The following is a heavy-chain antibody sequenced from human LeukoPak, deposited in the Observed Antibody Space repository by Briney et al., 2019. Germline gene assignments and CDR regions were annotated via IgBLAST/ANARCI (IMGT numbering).Heavy chain of an antibody. Sequence: SVKVSCKTNGGTFSDYTIHWVRQAPGQGLDWMGRITPMYGTSNYAQKFQGRLTIAADKSTNTVHMDLSSLRSEDTAIYYCARDNAGLYDAFDLWGLGTLVTVSS. D-gene: IGHD5/OR15-5a*01. V-gene: IGHV1-69*08. J-gene: IGHJ4*02. CDR3: ARDNAGLYDAFDL. CDR2: ITPMYGTS. CDR1: GGTFSDYT.